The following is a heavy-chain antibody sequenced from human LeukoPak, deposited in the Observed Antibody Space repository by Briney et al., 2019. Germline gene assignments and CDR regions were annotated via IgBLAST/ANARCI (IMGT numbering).Heavy chain of an antibody. CDR2: ISYDGSNK. V-gene: IGHV3-30*04. D-gene: IGHD3-10*01. Sequence: GGSLRLSCAASGFTFSSYAMHWVRQAPGKGLEWVAVISYDGSNKYYADSVKGRFTISRDNSKNTLYLQMNSLRAEDTAVYYCARYGSGSYYEFDYWGQGTLVTVSS. J-gene: IGHJ4*02. CDR1: GFTFSSYA. CDR3: ARYGSGSYYEFDY.